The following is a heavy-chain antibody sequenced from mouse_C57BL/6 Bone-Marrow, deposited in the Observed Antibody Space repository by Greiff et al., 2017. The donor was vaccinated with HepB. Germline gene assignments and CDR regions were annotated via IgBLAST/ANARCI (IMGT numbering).Heavy chain of an antibody. CDR3: TNLLLRAWFAY. V-gene: IGHV14-1*01. J-gene: IGHJ3*01. Sequence: EVQLQQSGAELVRPGASVKLSCKASGFNIKDYYMHWVKQRPEPGLGWIGRIDPEDGDTEYAPKFQGKATMTADTSSNTAYLQLSSLTSEDHAVYYCTNLLLRAWFAYWGEGTLVTVSA. D-gene: IGHD1-1*01. CDR1: GFNIKDYY. CDR2: IDPEDGDT.